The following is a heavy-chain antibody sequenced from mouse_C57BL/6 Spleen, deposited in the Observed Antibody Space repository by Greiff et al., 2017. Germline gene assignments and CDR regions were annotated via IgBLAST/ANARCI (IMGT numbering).Heavy chain of an antibody. CDR1: EYEFPSHD. CDR2: INSAGGST. D-gene: IGHD4-1*01. V-gene: IGHV5-2*01. J-gene: IGHJ1*03. Sequence: EVKVVESGGGLVQPGESLKLSCESNEYEFPSHDMSWVRKTPEKRLELVAAINSAGGSTYYPDTMERRVIISRENTKKTLYLQMGSLRSEETAVDYCARQGSPGRYCDVWGTGTTVTVSS. CDR3: ARQGSPGRYCDV.